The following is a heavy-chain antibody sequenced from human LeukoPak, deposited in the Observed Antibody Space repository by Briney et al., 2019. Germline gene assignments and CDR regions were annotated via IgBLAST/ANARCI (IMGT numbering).Heavy chain of an antibody. Sequence: PSETLSLTCAVYGGSFSGYYWSWIRQPPGKGLEWIGEINHSGSTNYNPSLKNRVTISVDTSKNQFSLKLSSVTAADTAVYYCARGRTGFVWGQGTTVTVSS. J-gene: IGHJ6*02. CDR3: ARGRTGFV. CDR1: GGSFSGYY. D-gene: IGHD1-14*01. V-gene: IGHV4-34*01. CDR2: INHSGST.